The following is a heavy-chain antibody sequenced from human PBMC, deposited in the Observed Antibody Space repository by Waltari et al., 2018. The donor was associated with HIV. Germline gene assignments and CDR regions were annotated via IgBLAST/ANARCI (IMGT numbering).Heavy chain of an antibody. J-gene: IGHJ5*02. D-gene: IGHD1-26*01. CDR1: GFIFSNYD. V-gene: IGHV3-23*01. Sequence: EVQLLESGGGLAQPGGSRRISCAASGFIFSNYDMHWIRHSPGKGLEWISRISGRGSTTYYTDSVKGRFIISRDNSRNILFLQMNNLRVEDTAVYYCAKDGGSYSGWYDPWGQGTLVTVSS. CDR2: ISGRGSTT. CDR3: AKDGGSYSGWYDP.